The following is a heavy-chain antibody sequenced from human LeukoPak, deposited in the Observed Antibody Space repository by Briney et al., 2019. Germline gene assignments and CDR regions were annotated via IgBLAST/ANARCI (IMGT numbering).Heavy chain of an antibody. J-gene: IGHJ4*02. CDR3: ARDSLGIQLWLPGEPFGY. V-gene: IGHV6-1*01. D-gene: IGHD5-18*01. CDR1: GDSVSSNSAA. Sequence: SQTLSLTCAISGDSVSSNSAAWNWIRQSPSRGLEWLGRTYYRSKWYNDYAVSVKSRITINPDTSKNQFSLQLNSVTPEDTAVYYCARDSLGIQLWLPGEPFGYWGQGTLVTVSS. CDR2: TYYRSKWYN.